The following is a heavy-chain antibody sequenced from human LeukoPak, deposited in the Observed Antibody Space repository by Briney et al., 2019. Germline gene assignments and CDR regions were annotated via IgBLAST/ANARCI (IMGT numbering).Heavy chain of an antibody. CDR2: MNYSGRT. D-gene: IGHD3-22*01. Sequence: SDTLSLTYTVSGGSSSSYYWSWVRKSPGRGLEGIASMNYSGRTKHNPPLQCGVTISLDTSKNHLSLQPRSVHAADTAMYYCARLLDYDTSGDPDTFDMWGQGTMVTVPS. V-gene: IGHV4-59*07. J-gene: IGHJ3*02. CDR3: ARLLDYDTSGDPDTFDM. CDR1: GGSSSSYY.